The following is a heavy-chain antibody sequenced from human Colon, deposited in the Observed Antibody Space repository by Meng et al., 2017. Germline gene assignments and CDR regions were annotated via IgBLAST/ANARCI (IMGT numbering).Heavy chain of an antibody. Sequence: GGSLRLSCAASGFTFSSYWMSWVRQVPGKGLEWVANIKPDESEKYYVDSVKGRFTISRDNAKNSVFLQMNSLRAEDTAVYYCARSGTYYFDSSGYYWGQGVRVTVSS. CDR1: GFTFSSYW. D-gene: IGHD3-22*01. J-gene: IGHJ4*02. CDR2: IKPDESEK. CDR3: ARSGTYYFDSSGYY. V-gene: IGHV3-7*01.